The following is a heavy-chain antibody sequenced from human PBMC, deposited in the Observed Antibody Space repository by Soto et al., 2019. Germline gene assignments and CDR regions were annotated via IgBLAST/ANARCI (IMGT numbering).Heavy chain of an antibody. CDR1: GYTFTSYG. J-gene: IGHJ6*03. CDR3: ARWIYYDFWSGYHPYMDV. CDR2: ISAYNGNT. Sequence: ASVKVSCKASGYTFTSYGISWVRQAPGQGLEWMGWISAYNGNTNYAQKLQGRVTMTTDTSTSTAYMELRSLRSDDTAVYYCARWIYYDFWSGYHPYMDVWGKGTTVTVSS. D-gene: IGHD3-3*01. V-gene: IGHV1-18*01.